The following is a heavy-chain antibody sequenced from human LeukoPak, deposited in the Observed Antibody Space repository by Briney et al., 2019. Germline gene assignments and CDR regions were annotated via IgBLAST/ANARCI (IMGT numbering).Heavy chain of an antibody. D-gene: IGHD6-19*01. Sequence: ASVKVSCTASGYTFTSYAMHWVRQASGQRLEWMGWINAGNGNTKYSQKFQGRVTITRDTSASTAYMELSSLRSEDTAVYYCARSRAIGSGWPGNYWGQGTLVTVSS. CDR1: GYTFTSYA. CDR2: INAGNGNT. J-gene: IGHJ4*02. V-gene: IGHV1-3*01. CDR3: ARSRAIGSGWPGNY.